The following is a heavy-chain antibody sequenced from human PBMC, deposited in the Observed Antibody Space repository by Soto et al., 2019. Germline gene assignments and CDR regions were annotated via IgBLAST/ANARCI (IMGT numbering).Heavy chain of an antibody. CDR1: GGTFSSYA. J-gene: IGHJ4*02. V-gene: IGHV1-69*12. D-gene: IGHD4-4*01. CDR2: NIPIFGKA. CDR3: ARSPYDYTLSFDY. Sequence: QVQLVQSGAEVKQPGSSVKVSCKASGGTFSSYAISWVRQAPGQGLEWMGGNIPIFGKANYAQKFQGRVTITADESTSTAYMELGSLRSEDTAVYYWARSPYDYTLSFDYWGQGTLVTVSS.